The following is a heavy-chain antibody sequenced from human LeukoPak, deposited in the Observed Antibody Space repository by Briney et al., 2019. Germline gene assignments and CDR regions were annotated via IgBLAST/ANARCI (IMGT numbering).Heavy chain of an antibody. V-gene: IGHV4-4*07. D-gene: IGHD2-15*01. Sequence: SETLSLTCTVSGGSINNYYWSWIRQPAGKGLEWIGRIYTRGSTNYSPSLKSRVTMSVDTSKNQFSLKLSSVTAADTAVYYCARGRYCSADICSGGDAFDIWGQGTMVSVSS. CDR1: GGSINNYY. CDR3: ARGRYCSADICSGGDAFDI. CDR2: IYTRGST. J-gene: IGHJ3*02.